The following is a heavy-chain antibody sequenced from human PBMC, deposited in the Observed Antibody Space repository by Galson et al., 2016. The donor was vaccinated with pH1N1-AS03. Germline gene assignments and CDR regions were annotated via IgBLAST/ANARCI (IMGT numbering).Heavy chain of an antibody. CDR3: ARRISVTGREFEY. D-gene: IGHD6-13*01. J-gene: IGHJ4*02. Sequence: SETLSLTCAVSGYSISSGYFWGWIRQPPGKGLEWIGSSYHGGNTYYNPSLESRLTISLDTSKNQFSLKMNSVTAADTAVYYCARRISVTGREFEYWGQGTLVAVSS. CDR1: GYSISSGYF. V-gene: IGHV4-38-2*01. CDR2: SYHGGNT.